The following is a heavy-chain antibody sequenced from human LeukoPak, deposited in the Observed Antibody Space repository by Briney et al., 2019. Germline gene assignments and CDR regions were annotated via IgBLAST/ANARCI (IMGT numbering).Heavy chain of an antibody. J-gene: IGHJ4*02. Sequence: SQTLSLTCVISGDSVSSKNGAWNWIRQSPSRGLEWLGRTYYRSKWYNDYAESMEGRMTISQDTSKNQYSLHLNSVTPDDTAVYYCARDFGTTGWHTFDYWGQGTLVTVSS. D-gene: IGHD6-19*01. CDR1: GDSVSSKNGA. V-gene: IGHV6-1*01. CDR3: ARDFGTTGWHTFDY. CDR2: TYYRSKWYN.